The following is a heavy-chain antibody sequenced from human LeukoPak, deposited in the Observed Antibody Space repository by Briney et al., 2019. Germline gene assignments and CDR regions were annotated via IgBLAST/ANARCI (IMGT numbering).Heavy chain of an antibody. CDR2: IYYSGST. CDR3: ARGGANWGWQFFDN. CDR1: GGFISSQY. D-gene: IGHD7-27*01. V-gene: IGHV4-59*11. Sequence: SETLSLTCIVSGGFISSQYWSWIRQPPGKGLEWMGYIYYSGSTNYNPSLKSRVTISVDTSKNQFSLRVPSVTAADTAVYYCARGGANWGWQFFDNWGQGSLVTVSS. J-gene: IGHJ4*02.